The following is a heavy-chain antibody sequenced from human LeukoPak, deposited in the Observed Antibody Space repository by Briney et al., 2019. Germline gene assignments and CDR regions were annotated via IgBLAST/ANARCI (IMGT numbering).Heavy chain of an antibody. CDR1: GFTFSSYT. V-gene: IGHV3-30*18. CDR3: AKNGGGDDAFDY. CDR2: ISYDGSNK. Sequence: GGSLRLSCAASGFTFSSYTMNWVRQAPGKGLEWVAVISYDGSNKYYADSVKGRFTISRDNSKNTLCLQMNSLRAEDTAVYYCAKNGGGDDAFDYWGQGTLVTVSS. J-gene: IGHJ4*02. D-gene: IGHD2-21*02.